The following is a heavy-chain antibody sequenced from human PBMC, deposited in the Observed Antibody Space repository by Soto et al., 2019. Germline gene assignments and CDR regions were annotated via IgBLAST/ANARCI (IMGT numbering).Heavy chain of an antibody. D-gene: IGHD2-15*01. V-gene: IGHV3-30*18. Sequence: PGGSLRLSCAASGFTFSSYGMHWVRQAPGKGLEWVAVISYDGSNKYYADSVKGRFTISRDNSKNTLYLQMNSLRAEDTAVYYWAKDQDPSNYFDYWGQGTLVTVSS. CDR1: GFTFSSYG. CDR2: ISYDGSNK. J-gene: IGHJ4*02. CDR3: AKDQDPSNYFDY.